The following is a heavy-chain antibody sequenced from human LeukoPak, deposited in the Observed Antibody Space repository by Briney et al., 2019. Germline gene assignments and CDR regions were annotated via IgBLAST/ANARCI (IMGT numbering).Heavy chain of an antibody. CDR3: ARASYGSGSQNWFDP. J-gene: IGHJ5*02. CDR1: GYTFTRYY. CDR2: IKPNSGGT. Sequence: ASVKVSCKASGYTFTRYYVHWVRQAPGQGLEWMGWIKPNSGGTNYGKKFQGRVTMTRDTSISTAYMELSRLRSDDTAVYYCARASYGSGSQNWFDPWGQGTLVTVSS. V-gene: IGHV1-2*02. D-gene: IGHD3-10*01.